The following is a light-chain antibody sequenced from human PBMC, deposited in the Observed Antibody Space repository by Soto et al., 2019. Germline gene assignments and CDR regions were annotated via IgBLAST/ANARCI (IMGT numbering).Light chain of an antibody. CDR2: EDN. V-gene: IGLV1-51*02. J-gene: IGLJ2*01. CDR3: GTWDSSLTAGV. Sequence: QSVLTQPPSVSAAPGQKVTISCSGSSPNIGNNYVSWYQQFPGTAPKLLIYEDNERPPWIPDRFSGSKSGTSATLGITGLQTGDEADYYCGTWDSSLTAGVFGGGTKVTVL. CDR1: SPNIGNNY.